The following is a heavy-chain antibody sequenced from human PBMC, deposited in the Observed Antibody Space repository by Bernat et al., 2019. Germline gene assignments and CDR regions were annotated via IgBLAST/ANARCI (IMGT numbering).Heavy chain of an antibody. CDR3: ARERLPYDSSGIGDALDI. CDR1: GGTFSSYT. V-gene: IGHV1-69*08. CDR2: IIPILGIA. D-gene: IGHD3-22*01. Sequence: QVQLVQSGAEVKKPGSSVKVSCKASGGTFSSYTISWVRQAPGQGLEWMGRIIPILGIANYAQKFQGRVTITADKSTSTAYMELSSLRSEDTAVYYCARERLPYDSSGIGDALDIWGQGTMVTVSS. J-gene: IGHJ3*02.